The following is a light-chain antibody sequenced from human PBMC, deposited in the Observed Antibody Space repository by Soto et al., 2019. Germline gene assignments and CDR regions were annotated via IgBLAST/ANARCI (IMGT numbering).Light chain of an antibody. CDR2: DAS. CDR1: QSVSSY. Sequence: EIVLTQSPATLSLSPGERATLSCRASQSVSSYLAWYQQKPGQAPRLLIYDASNRATGIPARFSGSGSGTDFTLTISSLEPEDFAVYYCQQRKNWVTFGQGTRLEMK. V-gene: IGKV3-11*01. J-gene: IGKJ5*01. CDR3: QQRKNWVT.